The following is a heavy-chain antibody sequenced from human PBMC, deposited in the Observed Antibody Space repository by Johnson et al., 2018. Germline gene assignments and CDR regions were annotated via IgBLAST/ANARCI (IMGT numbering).Heavy chain of an antibody. CDR3: TTDPLTMIVVTVGYYYCYMDV. D-gene: IGHD3-22*01. J-gene: IGHJ6*03. Sequence: VRLVESGGGLVKPGGSLRLSCAASGFTFSRYGMHWVRQAPGKGLAWVAVISYDGSNNYYADSVKGRCTISRNNSKNTLYLQMNSLKTEDTAGYYCTTDPLTMIVVTVGYYYCYMDVWGKGTTVTVSS. CDR1: GFTFSRYG. V-gene: IGHV3-30*03. CDR2: ISYDGSNN.